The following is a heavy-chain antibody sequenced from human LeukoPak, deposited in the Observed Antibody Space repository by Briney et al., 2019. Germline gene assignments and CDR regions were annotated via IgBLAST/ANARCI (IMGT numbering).Heavy chain of an antibody. Sequence: GGSLRLSCVASGFTFSDYAMNWVRQAPGKGLEWVGRIASKTDGGTTDYAAPVKGRFTISRDDSKNTLFLQMNSLKTEDTAVYYCTTGIRGDCGQGTLVTVSS. J-gene: IGHJ4*02. CDR3: TTGIRGD. CDR1: GFTFSDYA. CDR2: IASKTDGGTT. V-gene: IGHV3-15*04.